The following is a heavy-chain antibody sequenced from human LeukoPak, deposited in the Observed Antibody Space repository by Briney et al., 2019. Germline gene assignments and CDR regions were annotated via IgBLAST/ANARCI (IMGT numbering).Heavy chain of an antibody. J-gene: IGHJ4*02. Sequence: ASVKVSCKASGGTFSSYAISWVRQAPGQGLEWMGGIIPIFGTANYAQKFQGRVKITADESTSTAYTELSSLRSEDTAVYYCARDCSGGSCYDRFDYWGQGTLVTVSS. CDR3: ARDCSGGSCYDRFDY. D-gene: IGHD2-15*01. CDR2: IIPIFGTA. V-gene: IGHV1-69*01. CDR1: GGTFSSYA.